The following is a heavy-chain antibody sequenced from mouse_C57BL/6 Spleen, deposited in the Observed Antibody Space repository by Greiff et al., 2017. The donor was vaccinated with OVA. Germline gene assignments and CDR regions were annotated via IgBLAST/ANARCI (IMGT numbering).Heavy chain of an antibody. Sequence: QVQLQQSGAELVKPGASVKLSCKASGYTFTSYWMHWVKQRPGQGLEWIGMLHPNSGSTNYNEKFKGKATLTVDTSSSTAYMQLSSLTSEDSAVYYCERARGGSYAMDYWGQGTSVTVSS. CDR1: GYTFTSYW. CDR2: LHPNSGST. V-gene: IGHV1-64*01. CDR3: ERARGGSYAMDY. J-gene: IGHJ4*01.